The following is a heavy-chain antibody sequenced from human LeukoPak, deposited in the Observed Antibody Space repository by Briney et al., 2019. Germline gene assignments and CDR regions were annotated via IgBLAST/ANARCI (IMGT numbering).Heavy chain of an antibody. J-gene: IGHJ6*03. CDR1: GYTFTSYG. V-gene: IGHV1-18*01. D-gene: IGHD4-11*01. CDR2: ISAYNGNT. Sequence: AAVKVSCKASGYTFTSYGISWVRQAPGQGLEWMGWISAYNGNTNYAQKLQGRVTMTTDTSTSTAYMELRSLRADDTAVYYCARVRPIDYCNYQQYYYYYYMDVWGKGTTVTVSS. CDR3: ARVRPIDYCNYQQYYYYYYMDV.